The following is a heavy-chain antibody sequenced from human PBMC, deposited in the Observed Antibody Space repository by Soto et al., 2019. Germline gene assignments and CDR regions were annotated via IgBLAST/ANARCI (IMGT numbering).Heavy chain of an antibody. CDR3: TTRGKHPPPYDCLLGYGMDL. CDR2: IKSKTDGGTT. V-gene: IGHV3-15*01. J-gene: IGHJ6*02. D-gene: IGHD3-16*01. CDR1: GFTFSNAW. Sequence: GGSLRLSCAASGFTFSNAWMSWVRQAPGKGLEWVGRIKSKTDGGTTDYAAPVKGRFTISRDDSKNTLSLQMNSLKTEDTAVYYGTTRGKHPPPYDCLLGYGMDLWGQATTPTVPS.